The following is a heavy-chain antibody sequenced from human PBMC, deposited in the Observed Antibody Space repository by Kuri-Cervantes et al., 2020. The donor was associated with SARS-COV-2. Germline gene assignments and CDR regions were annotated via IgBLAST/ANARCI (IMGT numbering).Heavy chain of an antibody. Sequence: SETLSLTCTVSGGSISSYYWSWIRQPAGKGLEWIGRIYTSGSTNYNPSLKSRVTMSVDTSKNQFSLKRSSVTAADTAVYYCAKDIGVVPAASTLAWFDPWGQGTLVTVSS. V-gene: IGHV4-4*07. D-gene: IGHD2-2*01. CDR2: IYTSGST. J-gene: IGHJ5*02. CDR3: AKDIGVVPAASTLAWFDP. CDR1: GGSISSYY.